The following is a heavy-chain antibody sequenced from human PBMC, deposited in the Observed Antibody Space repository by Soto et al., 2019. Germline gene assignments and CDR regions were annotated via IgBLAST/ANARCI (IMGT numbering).Heavy chain of an antibody. D-gene: IGHD4-17*01. J-gene: IGHJ4*02. CDR2: ISDSGDSR. V-gene: IGHV3-23*01. Sequence: EVQLLESGGGLVQPGGSLRLSCAASGVTFSSYVVSWVRQAPGKGLEWVSSISDSGDSRYYTDSVKGRFTISRDNSKNTLYLQMNSLRAEDTAVYYCATYGVPDYWGQGTLVTVSS. CDR1: GVTFSSYV. CDR3: ATYGVPDY.